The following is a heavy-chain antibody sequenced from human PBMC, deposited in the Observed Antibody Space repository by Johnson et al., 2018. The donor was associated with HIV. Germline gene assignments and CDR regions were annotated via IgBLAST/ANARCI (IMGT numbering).Heavy chain of an antibody. J-gene: IGHJ3*02. CDR2: ISSSGSTI. CDR3: AKFRDAFDI. Sequence: QVQLVESGGDVVQPGMSLRLSCAASGFTFSDYYMSWISQAPGKGLEWVSYISSSGSTIYHAESVKGRFTISRDNAKNSLYLQMNNLRAEDTAIYYCAKFRDAFDIWGQGTMVTVSS. D-gene: IGHD2-21*01. V-gene: IGHV3-11*01. CDR1: GFTFSDYY.